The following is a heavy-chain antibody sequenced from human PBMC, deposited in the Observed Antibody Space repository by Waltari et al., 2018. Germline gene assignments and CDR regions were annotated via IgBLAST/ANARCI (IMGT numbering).Heavy chain of an antibody. CDR1: GFTFSRYS. V-gene: IGHV3-21*01. Sequence: EVQLVESGGGLVKPGGSLRLSCAASGFTFSRYSMHWVRQAPGKGLEWVSSISSSSSYIYYADSVKGRFTISRDNAKNSLYLQMNSLRAEDTAVYYCAREAAAGVFDIWGQGTMVTVSS. CDR3: AREAAAGVFDI. CDR2: ISSSSSYI. J-gene: IGHJ3*02. D-gene: IGHD6-13*01.